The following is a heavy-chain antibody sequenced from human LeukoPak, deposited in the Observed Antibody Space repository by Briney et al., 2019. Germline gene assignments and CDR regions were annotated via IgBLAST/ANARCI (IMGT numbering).Heavy chain of an antibody. Sequence: GGSLRLSCATSGFTFSSYAMTWVRQPPGKGLEWVSAIGSGGDAKYADSVKGRFTISRDNSKKTLYLQMNSLRAEDTAIYYCAKAHSSSWYYFGDWGQGTLVTVSS. J-gene: IGHJ4*02. CDR2: IGSGGDA. CDR1: GFTFSSYA. CDR3: AKAHSSSWYYFGD. D-gene: IGHD3-22*01. V-gene: IGHV3-23*01.